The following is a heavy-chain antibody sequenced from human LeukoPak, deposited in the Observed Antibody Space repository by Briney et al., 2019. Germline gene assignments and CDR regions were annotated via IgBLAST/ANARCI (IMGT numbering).Heavy chain of an antibody. V-gene: IGHV4-38-2*02. CDR1: SSSISGGYY. J-gene: IGHJ4*02. CDR3: ARSYDSSGYSQFNRNYYFDY. Sequence: SGTLSLTCTVSSSSISGGYYWGWIRQPPGKGLEWIGSIYHSGSTYYNPSLESRVTISVDTSINQFSLKLTSVTAADTAVYYCARSYDSSGYSQFNRNYYFDYWGQGTLVTVSS. D-gene: IGHD3-22*01. CDR2: IYHSGST.